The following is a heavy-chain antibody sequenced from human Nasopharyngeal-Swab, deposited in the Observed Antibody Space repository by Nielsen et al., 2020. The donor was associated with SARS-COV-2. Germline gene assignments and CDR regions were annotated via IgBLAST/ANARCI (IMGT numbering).Heavy chain of an antibody. J-gene: IGHJ4*02. D-gene: IGHD3-22*01. Sequence: SETLSLTCTVSGGSISSYYWSWIRQPPGKRLEWIGYIYYSGSTNYNPSPKSRVTISVDTSKNQFSLKLSSVTAADTAVYYCARDVYDSSGYYYQDYWGQGTLVTVSS. CDR2: IYYSGST. CDR1: GGSISSYY. V-gene: IGHV4-59*01. CDR3: ARDVYDSSGYYYQDY.